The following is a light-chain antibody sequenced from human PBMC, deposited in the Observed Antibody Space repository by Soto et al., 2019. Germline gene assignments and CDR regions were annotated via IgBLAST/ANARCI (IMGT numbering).Light chain of an antibody. CDR2: GNS. CDR1: SSNIGAGYD. CDR3: QSYYSSLSGLV. Sequence: QSVLTQPPSVSGAPGQRVTISCTGSSSNIGAGYDVHWYQQLPGTAPKLLIYGNSNRPSGVPDRFSGSKSGTSASLAITGLQAAEEADYYCQSYYSSLSGLVFGGGTKLTVL. J-gene: IGLJ2*01. V-gene: IGLV1-40*01.